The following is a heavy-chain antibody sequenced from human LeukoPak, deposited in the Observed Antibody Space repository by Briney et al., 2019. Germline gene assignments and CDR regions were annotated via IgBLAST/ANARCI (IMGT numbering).Heavy chain of an antibody. CDR2: IDYSAST. J-gene: IGHJ4*02. CDR3: ARLCSGFDY. Sequence: SETLSLTCTVSGGSISSSSYYWGWIRHPQGKGLEWIGSIDYSASTSYTPSLKRRVPISVDTSKNQFSLKLSSVTAADTAVYYCARLCSGFDYWGQGTLVTVSS. CDR1: GGSISSSSYY. D-gene: IGHD2-15*01. V-gene: IGHV4-39*01.